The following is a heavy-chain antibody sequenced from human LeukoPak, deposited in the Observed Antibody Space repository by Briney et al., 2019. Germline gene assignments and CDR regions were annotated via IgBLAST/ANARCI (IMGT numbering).Heavy chain of an antibody. D-gene: IGHD6-6*01. Sequence: ASVKVSCKASGYTSTNYSISWVRQAPGQGLEWMGWISAYSGNTHYSHKLQGRVTMTTDTSTSTGYMELRSLRSDDTAVYYCASGRYSSSSPHYYYYYMDVWGQGTLVTVSS. CDR1: GYTSTNYS. CDR3: ASGRYSSSSPHYYYYYMDV. V-gene: IGHV1-18*01. J-gene: IGHJ6*03. CDR2: ISAYSGNT.